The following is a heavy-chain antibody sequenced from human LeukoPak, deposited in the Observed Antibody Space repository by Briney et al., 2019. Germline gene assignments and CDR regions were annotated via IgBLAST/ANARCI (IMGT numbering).Heavy chain of an antibody. CDR2: IDYSGSN. CDR1: GGSLSSYY. D-gene: IGHD1-26*01. CDR3: ARDGRLGGIDF. Sequence: KSSDTLSLTFTVSGGSLSSYYWTWIRQRPGRGLEWIGCIDYSGSNNFNTSLKSRVTLSVDSSNNQFSLNLTSVTAADTAVYYCARDGRLGGIDFWGQGALVTVSS. J-gene: IGHJ4*02. V-gene: IGHV4-59*01.